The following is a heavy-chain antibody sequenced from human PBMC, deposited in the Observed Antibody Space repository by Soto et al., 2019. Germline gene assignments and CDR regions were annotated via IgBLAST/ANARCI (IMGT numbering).Heavy chain of an antibody. D-gene: IGHD2-15*01. CDR3: AEDQNCGTIGSHFLDNWFDP. CDR2: ISYDGSNK. V-gene: IGHV3-30*18. J-gene: IGHJ5*02. CDR1: GFTFSNYG. Sequence: QVQLVESGGGVVQPGRSLRLSCAASGFTFSNYGMHWVRQTPGKGLEWVAVISYDGSNKFYTDSVKGRFTISRDNSKNTLYLKMKSLKTEDTAMYDCAEDQNCGTIGSHFLDNWFDPWGQGTLVTVSS.